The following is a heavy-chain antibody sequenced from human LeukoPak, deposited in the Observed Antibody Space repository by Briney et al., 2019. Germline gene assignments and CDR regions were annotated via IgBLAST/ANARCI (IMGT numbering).Heavy chain of an antibody. CDR1: GYTFTTYA. CDR2: INTNTGNP. J-gene: IGHJ6*02. V-gene: IGHV7-4-1*02. Sequence: ASVKVSCKASGYTFTTYAMNWVRQAPGQGLEWMGWINTNTGNPTYAQGFTGRFVFSLDTSVSTAYLQISSLKAEDTAVYYCARVVDTAMGVDYYYYGMDVWGQGTTVTVSS. D-gene: IGHD5-18*01. CDR3: ARVVDTAMGVDYYYYGMDV.